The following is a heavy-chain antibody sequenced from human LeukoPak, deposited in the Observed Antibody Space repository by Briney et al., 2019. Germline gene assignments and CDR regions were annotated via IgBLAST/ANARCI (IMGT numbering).Heavy chain of an antibody. CDR3: ARDAVGYCSGGSCSYYYYYYMDV. CDR2: ISSSGSTI. CDR1: GFTFSSYE. D-gene: IGHD2-15*01. J-gene: IGHJ6*03. Sequence: PGGSLRLSCAASGFTFSSYEMNWVRQAPGKRLEWVSYISSSGSTIYYADSVKGRFTISRDNAKNSLYLQMNSLRAEDTAVYYCARDAVGYCSGGSCSYYYYYYMDVWGKGTTVTVSS. V-gene: IGHV3-48*03.